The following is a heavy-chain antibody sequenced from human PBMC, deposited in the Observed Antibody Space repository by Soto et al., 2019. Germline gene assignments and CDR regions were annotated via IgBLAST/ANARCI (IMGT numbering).Heavy chain of an antibody. CDR3: ARSYPRYCSGGSCYYQTDYFDY. D-gene: IGHD2-15*01. J-gene: IGHJ4*02. V-gene: IGHV1-2*04. CDR1: GYTFTGYY. Sequence: GASVKVSCKASGYTFTGYYMHWVRQAPGQGLEWMGWINPNSGGTNYAQKFQGWVTMTRDTSISTAYMELSRLRSDDTAVYYCARSYPRYCSGGSCYYQTDYFDYWGQGTLVTSPQ. CDR2: INPNSGGT.